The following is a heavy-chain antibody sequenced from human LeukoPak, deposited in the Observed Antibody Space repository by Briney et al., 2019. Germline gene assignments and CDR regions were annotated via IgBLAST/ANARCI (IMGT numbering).Heavy chain of an antibody. CDR3: ARGAVTNYYYYYMDV. CDR2: IIPMFGSA. J-gene: IGHJ6*03. V-gene: IGHV1-69*01. D-gene: IGHD1-14*01. CDR1: GGTFSSYA. Sequence: SVKVSCKASGGTFSSYAISWVRQAPGQGLEWLGGIIPMFGSANYAQKFQGRVTITADESTSTAYMELSSLRSEDTAVYYCARGAVTNYYYYYMDVWGKGTTVTVS.